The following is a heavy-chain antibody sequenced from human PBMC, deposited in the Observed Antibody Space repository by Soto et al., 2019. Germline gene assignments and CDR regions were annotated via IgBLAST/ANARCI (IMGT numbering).Heavy chain of an antibody. V-gene: IGHV1-8*01. CDR1: GYTFTSSD. CDR3: ARGASP. CDR2: MNPNSGNT. Sequence: QVQLVHSGAEVKKPGASVKVSCKASGYTFTSSDINWLRQATGQGLEWLGWMNPNSGNTGYAQKFQGRITLTRSTSINTAYLELSSLSSDDSAVYYCARGASPWGQGTLVTVSS. J-gene: IGHJ5*02.